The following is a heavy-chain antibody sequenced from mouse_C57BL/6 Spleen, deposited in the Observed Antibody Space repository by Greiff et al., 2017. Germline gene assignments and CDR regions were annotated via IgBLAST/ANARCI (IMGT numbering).Heavy chain of an antibody. Sequence: EVQLVESGGGLVQPGGSLSLSCAASGFTFTDYYMSWVRQPPGKALEWLGFIRNKANGYTTEYSASVKGRFTISRDNSQSILYLQMNALRAEDSATYYCARLTTGFAYWGQGTLVTVSA. CDR3: ARLTTGFAY. J-gene: IGHJ3*01. CDR2: IRNKANGYTT. CDR1: GFTFTDYY. V-gene: IGHV7-3*01. D-gene: IGHD2-1*01.